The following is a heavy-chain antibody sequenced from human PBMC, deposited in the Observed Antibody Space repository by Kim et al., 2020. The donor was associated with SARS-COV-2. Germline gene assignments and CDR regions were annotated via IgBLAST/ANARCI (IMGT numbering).Heavy chain of an antibody. V-gene: IGHV3-9*01. Sequence: GGSLRLSCAASGFTFDDYAMHWVRQAPGKGLEWVSGISWNSGSIGYADSVKGRFTISRDNAKNSLYLQMNSLRAEDTALYYCAKELTGALYGDFDYWGQGTLVTVSS. CDR2: ISWNSGSI. D-gene: IGHD4-17*01. CDR1: GFTFDDYA. J-gene: IGHJ4*02. CDR3: AKELTGALYGDFDY.